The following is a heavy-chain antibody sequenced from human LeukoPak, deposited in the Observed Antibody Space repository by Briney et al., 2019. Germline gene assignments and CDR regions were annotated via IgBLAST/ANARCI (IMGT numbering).Heavy chain of an antibody. CDR1: GYTFTNYG. D-gene: IGHD2-2*01. CDR3: ARVPPSAHQLISSDY. J-gene: IGHJ4*02. Sequence: ASVKVSCKASGYTFTNYGISWVRQAPGQGLEWMSWISANNGEIRYAQNFQGRVTMTTDTSTTTAYMELRSLRSDDTAVYYCARVPPSAHQLISSDYWGQGTQVTVSS. CDR2: ISANNGEI. V-gene: IGHV1-18*04.